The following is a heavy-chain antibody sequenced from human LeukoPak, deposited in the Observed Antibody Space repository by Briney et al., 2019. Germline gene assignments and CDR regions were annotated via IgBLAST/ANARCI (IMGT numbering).Heavy chain of an antibody. J-gene: IGHJ4*02. D-gene: IGHD3-10*01. CDR3: ARPRVVVLNPFDY. CDR1: GFTFSTYA. V-gene: IGHV3-23*01. CDR2: ITGSADRT. Sequence: PGVSLRLSCAASGFTFSTYAMSWVRQAPGKGLEWVSAITGSADRTHYADSVKGRFTISRDNSKNIVYLQMNSLRAKDTAVYFCARPRVVVLNPFDYWGQGTLVTVSS.